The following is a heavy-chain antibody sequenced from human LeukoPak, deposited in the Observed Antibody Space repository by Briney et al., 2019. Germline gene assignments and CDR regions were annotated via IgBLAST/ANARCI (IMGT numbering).Heavy chain of an antibody. CDR2: ISTSGGST. D-gene: IGHD2-8*01. Sequence: PGGSLRLSCAASGFTFTSYAMSWVRQASGKGLEWVSAISTSGGSTYYADSVKGRFTISRDNSKNTLYLQMNSLRADDTAVYYCAKALRNGPFREFDSWGQGSLVTVSS. CDR3: AKALRNGPFREFDS. CDR1: GFTFTSYA. J-gene: IGHJ4*02. V-gene: IGHV3-23*01.